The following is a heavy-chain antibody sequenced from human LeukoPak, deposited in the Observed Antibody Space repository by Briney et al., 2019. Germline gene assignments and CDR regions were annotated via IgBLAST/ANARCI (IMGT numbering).Heavy chain of an antibody. CDR3: ARDSGYSSSWYAIFDY. V-gene: IGHV1-69*13. Sequence: SVKVSCKASGYTFTSYDINWVRQATGQGLEWIGGIIPIFGTANYAQKFQGRVTITADESTSTAYMELSSLRSEDTAVYYCARDSGYSSSWYAIFDYWGQGTLVTVSS. CDR2: IIPIFGTA. J-gene: IGHJ4*02. D-gene: IGHD6-13*01. CDR1: GYTFTSYD.